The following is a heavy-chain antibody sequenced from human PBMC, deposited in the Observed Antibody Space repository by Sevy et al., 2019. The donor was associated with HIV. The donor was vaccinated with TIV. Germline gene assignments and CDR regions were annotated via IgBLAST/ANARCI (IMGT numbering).Heavy chain of an antibody. CDR2: IYHNGST. D-gene: IGHD3-10*01. CDR1: GGSISDINW. Sequence: SETLSLTCAVSGGSISDINWWSWVRQAPGKGLEWIAEIYHNGSTNYNPSLKTRVTISVDKSNSQYSLKLTSVTAADTAVYYCARDLRYGSGSFGMDVWGQGTTVTVSS. CDR3: ARDLRYGSGSFGMDV. J-gene: IGHJ6*02. V-gene: IGHV4-4*02.